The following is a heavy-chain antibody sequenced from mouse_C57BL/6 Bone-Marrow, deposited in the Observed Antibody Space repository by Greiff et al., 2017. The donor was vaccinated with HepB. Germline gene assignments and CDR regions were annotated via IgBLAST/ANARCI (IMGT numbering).Heavy chain of an antibody. V-gene: IGHV1-81*01. D-gene: IGHD1-1*01. J-gene: IGHJ3*01. Sequence: QVQLKQSGAELARPGASVKLSCKASGYTFTSYGISWVKQRTGQGLEWIGEIYPRSGNTYYNEKFKGKATLTADKSSSTAYMELRSLSSGDSAVYVCEREGPSTTVLAPEFADWGQGTLVTVSA. CDR2: IYPRSGNT. CDR3: EREGPSTTVLAPEFAD. CDR1: GYTFTSYG.